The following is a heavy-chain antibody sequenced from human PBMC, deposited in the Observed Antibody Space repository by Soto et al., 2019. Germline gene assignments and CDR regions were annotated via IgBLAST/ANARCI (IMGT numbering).Heavy chain of an antibody. Sequence: SVKVSCKASGGTFSSYAISWVRQAPGQGLEWMGGIIPIFGTANYAQKFQGRVTITADKSTSAAYMELSSLRSEDTAVYYCARDKYYYDSSGYYDYWGQGTLVTVYS. J-gene: IGHJ4*02. CDR2: IIPIFGTA. V-gene: IGHV1-69*06. CDR3: ARDKYYYDSSGYYDY. D-gene: IGHD3-22*01. CDR1: GGTFSSYA.